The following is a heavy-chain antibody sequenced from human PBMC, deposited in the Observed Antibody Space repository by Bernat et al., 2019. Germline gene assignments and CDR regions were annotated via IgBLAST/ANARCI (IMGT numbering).Heavy chain of an antibody. CDR2: IIPIFGTA. D-gene: IGHD2-2*01. J-gene: IGHJ6*03. CDR1: GGTFSSYA. Sequence: QVQLVQSGAEVKKPGSSVKVSCKASGGTFSSYAISWVRQAPGQGLEWMGGIIPIFGTANYAQKFQGRVTITADESTSTAYMELSSLRSEDTAVYYCARVGGSSTSCQYYYYYYMDVWGKGTTVTVSS. CDR3: ARVGGSSTSCQYYYYYYMDV. V-gene: IGHV1-69*01.